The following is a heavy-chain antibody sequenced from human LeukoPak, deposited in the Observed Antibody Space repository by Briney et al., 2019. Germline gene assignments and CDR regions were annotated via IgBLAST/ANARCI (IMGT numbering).Heavy chain of an antibody. Sequence: ASVKVSCKASGYTLTSYYMHWVRQAPGQGLEWMGWINPNSGGTNYAQKFQGRVTMTRDTSISTAYMELSRLRSDDTAVYYCAILPDAPDYGDAFDYWGQGTLVTVSS. D-gene: IGHD4-17*01. CDR1: GYTLTSYY. CDR3: AILPDAPDYGDAFDY. J-gene: IGHJ4*02. CDR2: INPNSGGT. V-gene: IGHV1-2*02.